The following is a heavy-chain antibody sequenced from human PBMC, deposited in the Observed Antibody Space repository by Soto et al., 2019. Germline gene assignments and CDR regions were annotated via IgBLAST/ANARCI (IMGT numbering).Heavy chain of an antibody. CDR3: ASDIVANDYSGNYCDY. Sequence: QVQLVESGGGVVQPGRSLRLSCAASGFTFSSYAMHWVRQAPGKGLEWVAVISYDGYKKYYADSVKGRFTISRDNSKNTLYRQMNSLRAEDKTVYYCASDIVANDYSGNYCDYCGEGTLVIVSS. V-gene: IGHV3-30*03. CDR2: ISYDGYKK. J-gene: IGHJ4*02. CDR1: GFTFSSYA. D-gene: IGHD3-3*01.